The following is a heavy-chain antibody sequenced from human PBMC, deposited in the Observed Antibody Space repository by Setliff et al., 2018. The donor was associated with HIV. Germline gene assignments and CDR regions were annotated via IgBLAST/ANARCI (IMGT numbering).Heavy chain of an antibody. D-gene: IGHD3-16*01. CDR1: GESIRRGTSY. J-gene: IGHJ5*02. CDR2: IYSGGST. CDR3: ARRWGGENNFFDT. V-gene: IGHV4-61*09. Sequence: KASETLSLTCTVSGESIRRGTSYWSWVRRPAGKGLEWIGHIYSGGSTSYNPSLESRVAISFDASENQFSLKMTSVTAADTARYFCARRWGGENNFFDTWGQGVPVTVSS.